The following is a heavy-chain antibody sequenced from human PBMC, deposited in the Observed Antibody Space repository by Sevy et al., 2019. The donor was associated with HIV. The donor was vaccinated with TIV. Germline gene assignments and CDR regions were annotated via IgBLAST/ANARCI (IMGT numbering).Heavy chain of an antibody. CDR1: GGSLSSGSYY. CDR3: VRDRIAAAGGYFDN. J-gene: IGHJ4*02. D-gene: IGHD6-13*01. Sequence: SETLSLTCTVSGGSLSSGSYYWSWIRQPPGKGLEWIGYISYIGSTNYNPSLKSRVTISVDTSENQLSLRLTSVTAADTAVYYCVRDRIAAAGGYFDNWGQGTLVTVSS. CDR2: ISYIGST. V-gene: IGHV4-61*01.